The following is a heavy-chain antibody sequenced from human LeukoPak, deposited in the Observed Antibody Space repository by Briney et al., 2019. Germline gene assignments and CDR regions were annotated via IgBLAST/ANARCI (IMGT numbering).Heavy chain of an antibody. V-gene: IGHV1-46*01. CDR3: ASSPGMVTAFDI. J-gene: IGHJ3*02. D-gene: IGHD3-10*01. CDR2: INPRGDAT. Sequence: ASVKVSCKASGYTFTGHYMHWVRLAPGQGLEWMGAINPRGDATIGAQKFQGRVTMTRDTSTSTVYMELNSLRSEDTAVYYCASSPGMVTAFDIWGQGTMVTVSS. CDR1: GYTFTGHY.